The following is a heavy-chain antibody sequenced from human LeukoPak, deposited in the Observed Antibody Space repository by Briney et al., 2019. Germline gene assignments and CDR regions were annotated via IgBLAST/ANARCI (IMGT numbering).Heavy chain of an antibody. V-gene: IGHV5-51*01. Sequence: GESLKISCKVSGYSFTSYWIGRVRQMPGKGLERMGIIYPGDSDTRYSPSFQGQVTISADKSISTAYLQWSSLKASDTAMYYCARQEYCSGGSCYTWFDPWGQGTLVTVSS. CDR1: GYSFTSYW. D-gene: IGHD2-15*01. CDR3: ARQEYCSGGSCYTWFDP. J-gene: IGHJ5*02. CDR2: IYPGDSDT.